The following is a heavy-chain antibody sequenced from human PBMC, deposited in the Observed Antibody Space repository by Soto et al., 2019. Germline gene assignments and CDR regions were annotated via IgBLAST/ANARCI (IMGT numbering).Heavy chain of an antibody. J-gene: IGHJ4*02. V-gene: IGHV1-18*01. D-gene: IGHD6-13*01. CDR1: GYTFTSYG. CDR2: ISAYNGNT. Sequence: ASVKVSCKASGYTFTSYGISWVRQAPGQGLEWMGWISAYNGNTNYAQKLQGRVTMTTDTSTSTAYMELRSLRSDDTAVYYCARDHHGIAAAGAFDFWGQGTLVTVSS. CDR3: ARDHHGIAAAGAFDF.